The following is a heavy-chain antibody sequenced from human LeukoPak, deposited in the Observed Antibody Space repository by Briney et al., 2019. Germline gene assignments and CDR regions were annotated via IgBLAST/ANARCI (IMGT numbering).Heavy chain of an antibody. CDR2: INHSGST. Sequence: SETLSLTCAVYGGSFRGYYWNWIRQPPGKGLEWIGEINHSGSTSYNPSLKSRVTISLDPSKNQFSLNLSSVTAADTAVYYCARKYCSSTSCYNNWFDPWGQGTLVTVSS. CDR3: ARKYCSSTSCYNNWFDP. D-gene: IGHD2-2*01. J-gene: IGHJ5*02. V-gene: IGHV4-34*01. CDR1: GGSFRGYY.